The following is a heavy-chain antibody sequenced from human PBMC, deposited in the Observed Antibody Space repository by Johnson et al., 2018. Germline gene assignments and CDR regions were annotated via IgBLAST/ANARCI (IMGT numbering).Heavy chain of an antibody. CDR1: GFIFINYN. V-gene: IGHV3-21*06. CDR3: VRDTLEPFGIDV. CDR2: ISSGSGYI. D-gene: IGHD1-1*01. Sequence: VQLVESGGGLVKPGGSLRLSCSASGFIFINYNMHWVRQDPGKGLELVSSISSGSGYIDYSDSVKGRFTISRDNGKHELYLQMDGLRAEDTAVYFCVRDTLEPFGIDVWGQGHTVIVPS. J-gene: IGHJ6*02.